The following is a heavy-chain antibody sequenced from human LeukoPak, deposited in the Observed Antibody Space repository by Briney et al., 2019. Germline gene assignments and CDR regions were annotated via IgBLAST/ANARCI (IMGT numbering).Heavy chain of an antibody. Sequence: PSETLSLTCTVSGGSISSYYWSWIRQPPGKGLEWIGYIYYSGSTNYHHSLKSRVTISAATSKNQFSLKLRSVTAADTAVYYCAIERSFGVVSISDDAFDIWGQGTIVTVSS. CDR2: IYYSGST. CDR3: AIERSFGVVSISDDAFDI. V-gene: IGHV4-59*01. J-gene: IGHJ3*02. D-gene: IGHD3-3*01. CDR1: GGSISSYY.